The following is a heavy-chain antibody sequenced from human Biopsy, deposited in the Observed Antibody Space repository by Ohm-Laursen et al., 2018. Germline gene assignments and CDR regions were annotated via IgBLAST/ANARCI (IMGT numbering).Heavy chain of an antibody. CDR3: VRGRSPATY. CDR1: GGSLNFYY. Sequence: GTLSFTCTVSGGSLNFYYWSWIRQPPGKGLEWIGYMYYSGSTKYSPSLKNRVTVSFDTSRNQFSLKLTSMTPADTAVYYCVRGRSPATYWGQGALVIVSS. J-gene: IGHJ4*02. D-gene: IGHD3-16*01. CDR2: MYYSGST. V-gene: IGHV4-59*01.